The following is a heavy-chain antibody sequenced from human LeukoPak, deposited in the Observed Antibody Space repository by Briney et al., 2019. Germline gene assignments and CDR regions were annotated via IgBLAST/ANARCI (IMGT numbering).Heavy chain of an antibody. D-gene: IGHD4-23*01. CDR1: GGSISSSSYY. CDR3: ARLSDYGGKVSSLRY. CDR2: IYYSGST. J-gene: IGHJ4*02. Sequence: SETLSLTCTVSGGSISSSSYYWGWIRQPPGKGLEWIGSIYYSGSTYYNPSLKSRVTISVDTSKNQISLKLSSVTAADTAVYYCARLSDYGGKVSSLRYWGQGTLVTVSS. V-gene: IGHV4-39*07.